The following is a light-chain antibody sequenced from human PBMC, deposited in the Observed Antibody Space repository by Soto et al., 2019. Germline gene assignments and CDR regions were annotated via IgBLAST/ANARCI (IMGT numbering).Light chain of an antibody. CDR1: QTVTRSY. V-gene: IGKV3-20*01. CDR2: GAS. J-gene: IGKJ1*01. Sequence: EIVLTQSPGTMSLSPGERVTLSCRASQTVTRSYLAWYQQKPGQAPRLLIYGASIRATGIPDRFSGSGSGTDFNLTISRLEPEDFAVYDCQQHGTSPRTFSQRTKVDMK. CDR3: QQHGTSPRT.